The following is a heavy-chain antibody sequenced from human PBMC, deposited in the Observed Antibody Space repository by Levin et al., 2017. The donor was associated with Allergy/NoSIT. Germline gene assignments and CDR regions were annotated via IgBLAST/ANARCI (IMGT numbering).Heavy chain of an antibody. CDR2: INPGDSET. J-gene: IGHJ4*02. Sequence: KVSCKGSEYIFTNYWIHWVRQMPGNGLEWMGTINPGDSETRYSLSSQGQVTISVDRSINTAYLQWSSLKASDTALYYCARAPTALGCDFWGQGTLVTVSS. V-gene: IGHV5-51*01. CDR3: ARAPTALGCDF. D-gene: IGHD1-26*01. CDR1: EYIFTNYW.